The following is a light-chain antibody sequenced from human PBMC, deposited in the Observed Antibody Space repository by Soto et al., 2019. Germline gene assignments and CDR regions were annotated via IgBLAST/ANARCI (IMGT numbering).Light chain of an antibody. CDR2: HDS. CDR3: QVWDSSSDHVV. CDR1: KIGSKS. V-gene: IGLV3-21*04. J-gene: IGLJ2*01. Sequence: SYELTQPPSVSVAPGKTARISCGGNKIGSKSVHWYQQKPGQAPVSVIYHDSDRPSGIPERFSGSNSGNTATLTISRVEAGDEADYYCQVWDSSSDHVVFGGGTQLTVL.